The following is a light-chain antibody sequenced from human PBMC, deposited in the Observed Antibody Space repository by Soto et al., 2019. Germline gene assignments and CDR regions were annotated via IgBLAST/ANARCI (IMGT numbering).Light chain of an antibody. V-gene: IGLV2-14*01. J-gene: IGLJ1*01. CDR1: SSDVGDYNY. Sequence: QSALIQPASVSGSPGQSITISSTGTSSDVGDYNYVSWYQQHPDRVPKLIIFEVNNRPSGVSNRFSGSKSGITASLTISGLQAEDEADYYCSSYTNTRTYVFGTGTKVTVL. CDR3: SSYTNTRTYV. CDR2: EVN.